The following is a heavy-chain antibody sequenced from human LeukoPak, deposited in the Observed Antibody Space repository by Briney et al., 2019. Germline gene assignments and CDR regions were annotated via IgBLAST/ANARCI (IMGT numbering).Heavy chain of an antibody. CDR3: VRDGVGATTYFGYFDH. CDR1: GIIFSAHG. CDR2: IRFDGSNI. V-gene: IGHV3-33*01. D-gene: IGHD1-26*01. J-gene: IGHJ4*02. Sequence: GGSLRLSCAASGIIFSAHGMHWVRQAPGKGLEWVAIIRFDGSNIHYADSVKGRFTISRDNSKNTLYLQMNSLRAEDTAVYYCVRDGVGATTYFGYFDHWGQGNLVTVSS.